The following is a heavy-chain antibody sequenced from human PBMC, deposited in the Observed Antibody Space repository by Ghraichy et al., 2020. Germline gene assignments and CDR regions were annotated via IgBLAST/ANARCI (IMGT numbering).Heavy chain of an antibody. V-gene: IGHV3-48*01. CDR1: GFAFSTYS. CDR3: ARARPRNSGRHQYYYGMDR. CDR2: ITSTSSPI. J-gene: IGHJ6*02. D-gene: IGHD6-13*01. Sequence: GGSLRLSCAASGFAFSTYSMDWVRQAPGKGLEWLSYITSTSSPIYYADSVKDRFAISRDNAKNSLYLQMNSLRVEDTAVYYCARARPRNSGRHQYYYGMDRRGQGTTVTVSS.